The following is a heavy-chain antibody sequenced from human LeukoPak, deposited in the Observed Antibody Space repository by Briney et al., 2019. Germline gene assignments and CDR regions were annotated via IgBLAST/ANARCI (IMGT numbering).Heavy chain of an antibody. CDR3: ARDGGSGSAPGGY. CDR2: ISSNGGST. D-gene: IGHD3-10*01. V-gene: IGHV3-64*01. CDR1: GFTFSSYA. J-gene: IGHJ4*02. Sequence: GRSLRLSCAASGFTFSSYAMHWVRQAPGKGLEYVSAISSNGGSTYYANSVKGRFTISRDNSKNTLYLQMGSLRAGDMAVYYCARDGGSGSAPGGYWGQGTLVTVSS.